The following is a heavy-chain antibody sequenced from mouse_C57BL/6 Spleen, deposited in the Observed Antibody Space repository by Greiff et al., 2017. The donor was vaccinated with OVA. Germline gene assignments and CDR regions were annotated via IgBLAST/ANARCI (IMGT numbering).Heavy chain of an antibody. Sequence: ESGPGLVKPSQSLSLTCSVTGYSITSGYYWNWIRQFPGNKLEWMGYISYDGSNNYNPSLKNRISITRDTSKNQFFLKLNSVTTEDTATYYCARGEGSSYWYFDVWGTGTTVTVSS. V-gene: IGHV3-6*01. D-gene: IGHD1-1*01. J-gene: IGHJ1*03. CDR3: ARGEGSSYWYFDV. CDR1: GYSITSGYY. CDR2: ISYDGSN.